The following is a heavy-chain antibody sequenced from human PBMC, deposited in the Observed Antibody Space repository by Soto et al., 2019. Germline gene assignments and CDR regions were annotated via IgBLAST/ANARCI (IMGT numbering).Heavy chain of an antibody. CDR1: GFTFSSYG. CDR3: ARNNLEKNNFDF. J-gene: IGHJ4*02. V-gene: IGHV3-33*01. D-gene: IGHD1-1*01. Sequence: GGSLRLSCAASGFTFSSYGMHWVRQAPGKGLEWVAVIWFDGSNKYNGDSVKGRFTISRDNSKNTLYLQMNSLRAEDTAVYYCARNNLEKNNFDFWGQGAPVTSPQ. CDR2: IWFDGSNK.